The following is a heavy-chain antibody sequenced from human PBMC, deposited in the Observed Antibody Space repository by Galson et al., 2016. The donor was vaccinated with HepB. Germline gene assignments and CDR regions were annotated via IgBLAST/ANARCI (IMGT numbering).Heavy chain of an antibody. CDR3: ARQVVDTSMDPHFDH. Sequence: QSGAEVKKPGESLKISCKTSGYTFTKYWIGWVLQLPGKGLEWMGLIYPGDSDTRYSPSFQGQVTISADNSDTTVYLQWSSRKASDTAMYYCARQVVDTSMDPHFDHWGQGTLVTVSS. D-gene: IGHD5-18*01. V-gene: IGHV5-51*01. CDR1: GYTFTKYW. CDR2: IYPGDSDT. J-gene: IGHJ4*02.